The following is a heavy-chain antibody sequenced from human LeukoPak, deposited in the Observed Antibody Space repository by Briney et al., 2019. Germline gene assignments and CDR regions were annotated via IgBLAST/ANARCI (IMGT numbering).Heavy chain of an antibody. CDR1: GFTFSNSS. CDR2: ISTSTSYI. V-gene: IGHV3-21*01. D-gene: IGHD2-15*01. J-gene: IGHJ6*02. Sequence: GGSLRLSCVVSGFTFSNSSMNWVRQTPGKGLEWVSSISTSTSYIYYADSVKGRFTISRDNAKNSLYLQMNSLRAEDTAVYYCAREKVVASQYYYYGMDVWGQGTTVTVSS. CDR3: AREKVVASQYYYYGMDV.